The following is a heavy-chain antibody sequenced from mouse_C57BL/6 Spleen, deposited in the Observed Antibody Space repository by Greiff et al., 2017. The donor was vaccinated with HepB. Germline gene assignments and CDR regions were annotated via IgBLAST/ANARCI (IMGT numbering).Heavy chain of an antibody. V-gene: IGHV2-2*01. CDR1: GFSLTSYG. Sequence: QVQLKQSGPGLVQPSQSLSITCTVSGFSLTSYGVHWVRQSPGKGLEWLGVIWSGGSTDYNAAFISRLSISKDNSKSQVFFKMNSLQADDTAIYYCASDWDGYWCFDVWGTRTTVTVSS. D-gene: IGHD4-1*01. J-gene: IGHJ1*03. CDR2: IWSGGST. CDR3: ASDWDGYWCFDV.